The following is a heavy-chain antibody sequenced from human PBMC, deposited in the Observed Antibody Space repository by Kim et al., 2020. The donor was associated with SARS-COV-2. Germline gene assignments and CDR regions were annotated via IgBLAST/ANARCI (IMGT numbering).Heavy chain of an antibody. Sequence: PNRGNTGYAQKFQGRVTMTRNTSISTAYMELSSLRSEDTAVYYCARGYSYWGQGTLVTVSS. CDR2: PNRGNT. CDR3: ARGYSY. D-gene: IGHD1-26*01. V-gene: IGHV1-8*01. J-gene: IGHJ4*02.